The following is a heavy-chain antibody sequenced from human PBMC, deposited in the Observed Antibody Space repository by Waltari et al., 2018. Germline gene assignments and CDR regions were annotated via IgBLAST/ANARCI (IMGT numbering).Heavy chain of an antibody. CDR3: AKRAYDSSGPLDY. J-gene: IGHJ4*02. D-gene: IGHD3-22*01. CDR1: GFTFDDYA. Sequence: EVQLVESGGGLVQPGRSLRLSCAASGFTFDDYAMHWVRQAPGKGLEWVSGISWNSGSIGYAESVKGRFTISRDNAKNSLYLQMNSLRAEDTALYYCAKRAYDSSGPLDYWGQGTLVTVSS. V-gene: IGHV3-9*01. CDR2: ISWNSGSI.